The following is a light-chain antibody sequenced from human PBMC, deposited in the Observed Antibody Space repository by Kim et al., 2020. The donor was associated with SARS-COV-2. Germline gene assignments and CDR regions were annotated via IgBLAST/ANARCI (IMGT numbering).Light chain of an antibody. Sequence: SYELTQPLSVSVALGQTATITCGGNNIGTKNVHWYQQRPGQAPVLVIYRDSDRPSGIPERFSGSNSGNTATLTISRVEAGDEADYYCQVWDSSSDHRVFGGGTQLTVL. CDR1: NIGTKN. V-gene: IGLV3-21*04. CDR3: QVWDSSSDHRV. CDR2: RDS. J-gene: IGLJ3*02.